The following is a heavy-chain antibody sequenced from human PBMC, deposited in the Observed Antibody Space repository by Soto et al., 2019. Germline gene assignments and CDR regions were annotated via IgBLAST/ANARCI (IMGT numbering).Heavy chain of an antibody. V-gene: IGHV4-34*01. CDR1: GESFIGYY. CDR3: ARTDIVTTNCFDP. Sequence: SETLSLTCAVYGESFIGYYWTWIRQPPGKGLEWIGEINHRGSANYNPSLKSRVTISVDTSNNQFSLKLSSVTAADTPVYYCARTDIVTTNCFDPWGQGTLVTVSS. D-gene: IGHD5-12*01. CDR2: INHRGSA. J-gene: IGHJ5*02.